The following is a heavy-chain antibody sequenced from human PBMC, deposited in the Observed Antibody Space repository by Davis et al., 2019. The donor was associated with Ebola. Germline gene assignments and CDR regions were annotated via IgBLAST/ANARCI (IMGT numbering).Heavy chain of an antibody. CDR3: ARSRVVTNYYYYGMDV. D-gene: IGHD3-3*01. V-gene: IGHV4-34*01. CDR1: GGSFSGYY. J-gene: IGHJ6*01. Sequence: MPSETLSLTCAVYGGSFSGYYWSWIRQPPGKGLEWIGEINHSGSTNYNPSLKSRVTISVGTSKNQFSLKLSSVTAADTAVYYCARSRVVTNYYYYGMDVWGQGTTVTVSS. CDR2: INHSGST.